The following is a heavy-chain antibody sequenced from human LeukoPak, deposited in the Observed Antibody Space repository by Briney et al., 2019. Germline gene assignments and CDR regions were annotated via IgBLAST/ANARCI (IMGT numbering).Heavy chain of an antibody. CDR3: ARGGYSAYDYYYYYYYMDV. D-gene: IGHD5-12*01. CDR1: GDSISSYY. V-gene: IGHV4-4*07. J-gene: IGHJ6*03. CDR2: IYTSGST. Sequence: PSETLSLTCTVSGDSISSYYWSWIRQPAGKGLEWIGRIYTSGSTNYNPSLKSRVTMSVDTSKNQFSLKLSSVTAADTVVYYCARGGYSAYDYYYYYYYMDVWGTGTTVTVSS.